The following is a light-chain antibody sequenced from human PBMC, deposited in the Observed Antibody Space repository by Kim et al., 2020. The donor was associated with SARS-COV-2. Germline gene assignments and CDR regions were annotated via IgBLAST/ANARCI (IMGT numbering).Light chain of an antibody. Sequence: VSVGDRVTISWRASQGVGKSLAWFQQKPGNAPKSLIYAAARLESGVPSKFSGSGSETDFTLTISSLQPEDLATYYCQQYKSYPFTFGGGTKVDIK. V-gene: IGKV1-16*02. CDR3: QQYKSYPFT. J-gene: IGKJ4*01. CDR2: AAA. CDR1: QGVGKS.